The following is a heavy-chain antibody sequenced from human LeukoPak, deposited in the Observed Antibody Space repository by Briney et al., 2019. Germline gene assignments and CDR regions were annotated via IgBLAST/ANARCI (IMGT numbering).Heavy chain of an antibody. CDR1: GGSISSYY. CDR2: IYARGST. CDR3: AGDRKGVVIFDY. J-gene: IGHJ4*02. V-gene: IGHV4-4*07. D-gene: IGHD3-10*01. Sequence: SETLSLTCTASGGSISSYYWSWIRQPAGKGPEWIGRIYARGSTNYNPSLNSRVTMSVDTSKNKFSLQLSSVTAADTAVYYCAGDRKGVVIFDYWGQGTLVTVSS.